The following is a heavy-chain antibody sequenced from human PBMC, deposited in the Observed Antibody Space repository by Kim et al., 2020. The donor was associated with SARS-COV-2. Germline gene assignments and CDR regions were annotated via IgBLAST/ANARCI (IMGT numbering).Heavy chain of an antibody. Sequence: NISVDTSKNQFSLKLSSVTAADTAVYYCARHSPGNKPYYFDYWGQGTLVTVSS. J-gene: IGHJ4*02. CDR3: ARHSPGNKPYYFDY. V-gene: IGHV4-39*01.